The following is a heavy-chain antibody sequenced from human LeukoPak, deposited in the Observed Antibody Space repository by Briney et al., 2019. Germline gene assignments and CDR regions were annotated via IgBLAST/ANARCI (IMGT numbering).Heavy chain of an antibody. Sequence: SETLSLTCTVSGGSISSYYWSWIRRPPGKGLEWIGYIYYSGSTNYNPSLKSRVTISVDTSKNQFSLKLSSVTAADTAVYYCGGTPYYYDSSGPIDYWGQGTLVTVSS. J-gene: IGHJ4*02. CDR3: GGTPYYYDSSGPIDY. V-gene: IGHV4-59*01. CDR2: IYYSGST. CDR1: GGSISSYY. D-gene: IGHD3-22*01.